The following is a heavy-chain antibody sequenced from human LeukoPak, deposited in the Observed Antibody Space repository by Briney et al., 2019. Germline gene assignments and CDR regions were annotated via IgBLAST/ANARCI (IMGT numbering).Heavy chain of an antibody. CDR3: ARGEALDCSGGSCYSDY. CDR1: GGSFSGYY. V-gene: IGHV4-34*01. CDR2: INHSGST. J-gene: IGHJ4*02. D-gene: IGHD2-15*01. Sequence: SETLSLTCAVYGGSFSGYYWSWIRRPPGKGLEWIGEINHSGSTNYNPPLKSRVTISVDTSKNQFSLKLSSVTAADTAVYYCARGEALDCSGGSCYSDYWGQGTLVTVSS.